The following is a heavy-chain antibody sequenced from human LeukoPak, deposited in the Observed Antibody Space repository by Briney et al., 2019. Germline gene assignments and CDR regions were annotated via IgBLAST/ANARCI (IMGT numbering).Heavy chain of an antibody. J-gene: IGHJ4*02. D-gene: IGHD1-26*01. Sequence: ASVKVSCKASGGTFSSYAISWVRQAPGQGLEWMGGIIPIFGTANYAQKFQGRVTITADESTSTAYMELSSLRSEDTAVYYCARGEGLRYYFDYWGQGTLVTVSS. CDR3: ARGEGLRYYFDY. V-gene: IGHV1-69*13. CDR2: IIPIFGTA. CDR1: GGTFSSYA.